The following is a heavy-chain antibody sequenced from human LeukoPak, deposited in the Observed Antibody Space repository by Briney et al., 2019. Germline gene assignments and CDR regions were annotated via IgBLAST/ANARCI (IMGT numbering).Heavy chain of an antibody. CDR3: AKDRIQLWLGTFDY. J-gene: IGHJ4*02. CDR2: ISGSGGST. D-gene: IGHD5-18*01. Sequence: PGVSLRLSCAASGFTFSSYAMSWVRQAPGKGLEWVSAISGSGGSTYYADSVKGRFTISRDNSKNTLYLQMNSLRAEDTAVYYCAKDRIQLWLGTFDYWGQGTLVTVSS. CDR1: GFTFSSYA. V-gene: IGHV3-23*01.